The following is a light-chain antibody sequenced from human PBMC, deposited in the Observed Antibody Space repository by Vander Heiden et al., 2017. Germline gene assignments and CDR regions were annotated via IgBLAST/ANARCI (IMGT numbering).Light chain of an antibody. CDR3: HQYNDYSGGT. CDR1: QTIPSY. J-gene: IGKJ2*01. V-gene: IGKV1-5*03. Sequence: DIQMTQSPYTLSASVGDRLTITCRASQTIPSYLAWYQQKPGEAPKLLIYKASNLESGVPSRFSGSGSGTEFTLTISSLQTDDFATYYCHQYNDYSGGTFGQGTKVEIK. CDR2: KAS.